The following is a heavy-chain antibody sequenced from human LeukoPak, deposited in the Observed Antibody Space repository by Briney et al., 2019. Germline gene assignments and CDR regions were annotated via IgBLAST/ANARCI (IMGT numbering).Heavy chain of an antibody. CDR3: ATYYYDSSGYYFFDY. CDR1: AYTFTSYG. Sequence: ASVKVSCKASAYTFTSYGISWVRHAPGQGIDWMGWICACNGNTNYAQKLQGRVTMTTDTSTSTAYMELRSLRSDDTAVYYCATYYYDSSGYYFFDYWGQGTLVTVSS. D-gene: IGHD3-22*01. J-gene: IGHJ4*02. V-gene: IGHV1-18*01. CDR2: ICACNGNT.